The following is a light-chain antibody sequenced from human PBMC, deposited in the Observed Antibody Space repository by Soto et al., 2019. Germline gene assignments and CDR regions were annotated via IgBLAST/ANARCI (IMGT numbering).Light chain of an antibody. CDR2: AAS. V-gene: IGKV1-39*01. CDR1: QSISSY. Sequence: DIQMTQSPSSLSASVGARVTITCRASQSISSYLNWYQQKPGKAPKLLIYAASSLQSGVPSRFSGSGSGTDVTLTISSLKPEDFATYYCQQSYSNPRTFGQGTKLEIK. CDR3: QQSYSNPRT. J-gene: IGKJ2*01.